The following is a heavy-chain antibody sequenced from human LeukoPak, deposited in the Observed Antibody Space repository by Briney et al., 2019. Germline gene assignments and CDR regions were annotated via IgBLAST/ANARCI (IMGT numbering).Heavy chain of an antibody. CDR1: GYTFANHY. J-gene: IGHJ4*02. CDR3: ARSGAAAGPYYFDY. V-gene: IGHV1-46*01. D-gene: IGHD6-13*01. CDR2: IKPNSGDT. Sequence: ASVKVSCKASGYTFANHYMHWVRQAPGQGLEWLGIIKPNSGDTTYSQKFQGRVTMTRDMSTSTVYMELSSLRSEDTAVHYCARSGAAAGPYYFDYWGQGTLVTVSS.